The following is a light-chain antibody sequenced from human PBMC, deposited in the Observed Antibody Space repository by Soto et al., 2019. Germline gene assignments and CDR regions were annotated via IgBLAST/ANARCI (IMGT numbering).Light chain of an antibody. V-gene: IGKV1-39*01. CDR3: QQSYSSPRT. J-gene: IGKJ1*01. Sequence: DTQMTQSPSSLSASVGDRVTITCRASQNINNYLNWYQQKPGKAPKLMIYAASTLQRGVPSRFSGSGSGTDFTLTISSLQPEDFATYYCQQSYSSPRTFGQGTKVDIK. CDR2: AAS. CDR1: QNINNY.